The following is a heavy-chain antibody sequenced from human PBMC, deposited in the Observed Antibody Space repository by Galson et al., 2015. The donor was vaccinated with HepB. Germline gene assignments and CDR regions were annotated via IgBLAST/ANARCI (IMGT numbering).Heavy chain of an antibody. Sequence: QSGAEVKKPGESLRISCKGSGYSFTSYWISWVRQMPGKGLEWMGRIDPSDSYTNYSPSFQGHVTISADKSISTAYLQWSSLKASDSAMYYCAVSCNPNFCAFIAAMQGYYYGMDVWGQGTTVTVSS. CDR1: GYSFTSYW. J-gene: IGHJ6*02. CDR2: IDPSDSYT. D-gene: IGHD6-25*01. V-gene: IGHV5-10-1*01. CDR3: AVSCNPNFCAFIAAMQGYYYGMDV.